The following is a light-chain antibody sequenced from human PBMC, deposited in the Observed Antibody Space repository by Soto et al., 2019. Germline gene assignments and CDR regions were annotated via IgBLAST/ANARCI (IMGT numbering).Light chain of an antibody. J-gene: IGKJ1*01. V-gene: IGKV1-9*01. CDR1: QGISSY. CDR2: AAS. Sequence: DLQLTQSPSFLSASVGDRVTITCRASQGISSYLAWYQQKPGKAPKLLIYAASTLQSGVPSRFSGSGSGTEFTLTISSLQPEDFATYYCQQLNSYPRVTFGQGTKVEIK. CDR3: QQLNSYPRVT.